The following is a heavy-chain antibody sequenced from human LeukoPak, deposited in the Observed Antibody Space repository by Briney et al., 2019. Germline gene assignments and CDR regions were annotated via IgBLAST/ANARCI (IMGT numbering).Heavy chain of an antibody. J-gene: IGHJ4*02. CDR3: ARGPYYSDSSGYYHDY. CDR2: MNPNSGNT. Sequence: GATVKVSCKASGYTFTSYDINWVRQATGQGLEWIGWMNPNSGNTGYAQKFQGRVTMIRNTTISTAYMELSSLRSEDTAVYYCARGPYYSDSSGYYHDYWGQGTLVTVSS. V-gene: IGHV1-8*01. CDR1: GYTFTSYD. D-gene: IGHD3-22*01.